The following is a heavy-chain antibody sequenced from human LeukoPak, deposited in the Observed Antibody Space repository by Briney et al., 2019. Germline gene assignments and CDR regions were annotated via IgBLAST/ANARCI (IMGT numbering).Heavy chain of an antibody. CDR2: IYYSGSN. CDR3: ARQEQQLIYNWFDP. J-gene: IGHJ5*02. CDR1: GGSISGYY. V-gene: IGHV4-59*01. Sequence: SETLSLTCTVSGGSISGYYWSWLRQPPRKGLEGGWYIYYSGSNNYNPSLKSRVTISVDTSKNQFSLKLSSVTAADTAVYYCARQEQQLIYNWFDPWGQGTLVTVSS. D-gene: IGHD6-13*01.